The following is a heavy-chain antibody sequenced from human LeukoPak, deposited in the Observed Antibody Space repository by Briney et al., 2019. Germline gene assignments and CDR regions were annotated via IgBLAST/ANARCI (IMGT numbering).Heavy chain of an antibody. CDR3: ARDKITPPRPFDY. CDR1: GFTFSSYS. J-gene: IGHJ4*02. Sequence: GGSLRLSCAASGFTFSSYSMNWVRQAPGKGLEWVSSISSSGGYIYYADSVKGRFTISRDNAKNSLYLQMNSLRAEDTAVYYCARDKITPPRPFDYWGQGTLVTVSS. V-gene: IGHV3-21*01. CDR2: ISSSGGYI. D-gene: IGHD2-15*01.